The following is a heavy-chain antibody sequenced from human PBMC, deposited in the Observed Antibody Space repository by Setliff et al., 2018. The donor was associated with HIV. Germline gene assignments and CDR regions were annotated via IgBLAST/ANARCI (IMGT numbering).Heavy chain of an antibody. J-gene: IGHJ4*02. CDR1: GGSIRSSNYY. V-gene: IGHV4-39*07. D-gene: IGHD6-19*01. Sequence: ASETLSLTCTVSGGSIRSSNYYWGWIRQPPGKGLEWIGHIYYTGSTYYNPSLKSRVTISVDTSKNQFSLKLSSVTAADPAVYYCARRSGWSEDYWGQGTLVTVSS. CDR2: IYYTGST. CDR3: ARRSGWSEDY.